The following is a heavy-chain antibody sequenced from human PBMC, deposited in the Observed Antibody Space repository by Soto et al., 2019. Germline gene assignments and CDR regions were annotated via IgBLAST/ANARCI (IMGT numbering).Heavy chain of an antibody. J-gene: IGHJ4*02. CDR3: AKGRIVGATSFDY. V-gene: IGHV3-23*01. CDR2: VSGSGDST. Sequence: PGGPLRLSSAASGFAFASYPMSCVRHAPGKGLEWVSAVSGSGDSTYYADSVKGRFTISRDSSKNTLYLQMNSLRVEDTAVYYCAKGRIVGATSFDYWGQGALVTVSS. CDR1: GFAFASYP. D-gene: IGHD1-26*01.